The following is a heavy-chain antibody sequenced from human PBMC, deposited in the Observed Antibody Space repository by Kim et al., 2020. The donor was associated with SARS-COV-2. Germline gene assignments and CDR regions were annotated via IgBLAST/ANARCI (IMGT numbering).Heavy chain of an antibody. V-gene: IGHV1-3*01. D-gene: IGHD3-10*01. CDR3: AREGSGSYNWLDP. CDR1: GYTFDTYA. Sequence: ASVKVSCKDSGYTFDTYALYWVRQAPGQRFEWMGWINGGNGNTRYSQNFQGRVTITRDTSASTSYMELSSLTSKDTAVYYCAREGSGSYNWLDPWGQGTLVTVSS. CDR2: INGGNGNT. J-gene: IGHJ5*02.